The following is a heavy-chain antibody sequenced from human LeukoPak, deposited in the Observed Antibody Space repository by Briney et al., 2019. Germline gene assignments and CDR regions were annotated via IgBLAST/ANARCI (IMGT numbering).Heavy chain of an antibody. J-gene: IGHJ5*02. Sequence: ASVKGSCKASVYTFTSYYMHWVRQAPGQGLEWMGIINPSGGSTSYAQKFQGRVTMTRDMSTGTVYMERSSLRSEDTAVCYCARRLYGSGWFDPWGKGTLVTVSS. D-gene: IGHD2-15*01. CDR3: ARRLYGSGWFDP. V-gene: IGHV1-46*01. CDR2: INPSGGST. CDR1: VYTFTSYY.